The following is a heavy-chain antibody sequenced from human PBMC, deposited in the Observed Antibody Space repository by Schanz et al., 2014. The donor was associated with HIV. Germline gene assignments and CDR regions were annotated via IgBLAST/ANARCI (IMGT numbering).Heavy chain of an antibody. D-gene: IGHD6-13*01. CDR1: GFTFSSYG. V-gene: IGHV3-30*03. J-gene: IGHJ4*02. Sequence: QVQLVESGGGVVQPGRALRLSCAASGFTFSSYGMHWVRQAPGKGLEWAAVISYDGINKYYADSVKGRFTISRDNTKNTLYLQMNSLTPEDTAVYYCARDAEGSWKWGYFDYGGQGILVTVSS. CDR2: ISYDGINK. CDR3: ARDAEGSWKWGYFDY.